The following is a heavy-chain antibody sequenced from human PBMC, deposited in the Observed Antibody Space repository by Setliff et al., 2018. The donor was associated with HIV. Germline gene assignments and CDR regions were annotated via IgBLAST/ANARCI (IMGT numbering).Heavy chain of an antibody. J-gene: IGHJ5*02. Sequence: SETLSLTCAVYNGSFSGNYWTWIRQAPGKGLEWIGEINHRGSTNYNSALKGRVTISVDTSKRQFSLKLTSVAAADTAVYYCSKGLNPSVVVAALVEGSWGQGTLVTVSS. CDR3: SKGLNPSVVVAALVEGS. CDR2: INHRGST. D-gene: IGHD2-15*01. CDR1: NGSFSGNY. V-gene: IGHV4-34*01.